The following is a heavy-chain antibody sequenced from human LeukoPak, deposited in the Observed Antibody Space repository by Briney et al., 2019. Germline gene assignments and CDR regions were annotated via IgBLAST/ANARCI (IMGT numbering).Heavy chain of an antibody. J-gene: IGHJ6*02. CDR3: ARRATLTYYAMDV. CDR2: ISYDGSNK. V-gene: IGHV3-30-3*01. CDR1: GFTFSSYA. D-gene: IGHD1-26*01. Sequence: PGRSLGLSCAASGFTFSSYAMHWVRQAPGKGLEWVAVISYDGSNKHYADSVEGRFTISRDNSKNTLDLQMISLRAEDTAVYHCARRATLTYYAMDVWGQGTTVTVSS.